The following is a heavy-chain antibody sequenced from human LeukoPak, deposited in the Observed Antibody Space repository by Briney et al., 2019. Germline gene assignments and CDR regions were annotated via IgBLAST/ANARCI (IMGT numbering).Heavy chain of an antibody. D-gene: IGHD3-22*01. CDR3: ARSLGYYAYYFDS. J-gene: IGHJ4*02. V-gene: IGHV4-59*01. Sequence: ASETLSLTCTVSGGSISSYYWSWIRQPPGKGLEWIGYIYYSGSTNYNPSLKSRVTISVDTSKNQFSLKLSSVTAADTAVYYCARSLGYYAYYFDSWGQGTLVTVSS. CDR1: GGSISSYY. CDR2: IYYSGST.